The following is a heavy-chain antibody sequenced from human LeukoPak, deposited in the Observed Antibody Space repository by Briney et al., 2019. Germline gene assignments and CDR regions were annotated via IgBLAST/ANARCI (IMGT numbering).Heavy chain of an antibody. CDR1: GVIISSYA. CDR3: AKAPRAAAGTYNGMDV. V-gene: IGHV3-23*01. CDR2: ISGSGGST. J-gene: IGHJ6*02. D-gene: IGHD6-13*01. Sequence: GGSLRLSCAASGVIISSYAMSWVRQAPGKGLEWVSAISGSGGSTYYADSVKGRFTISRDNSENTLYLQMNSLRAEDTAVYYCAKAPRAAAGTYNGMDVWGQGTTVTVSS.